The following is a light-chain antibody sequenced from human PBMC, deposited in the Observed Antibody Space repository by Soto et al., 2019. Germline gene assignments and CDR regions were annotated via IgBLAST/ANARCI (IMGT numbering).Light chain of an antibody. J-gene: IGKJ1*01. V-gene: IGKV1-39*01. Sequence: DLQMTQSPSSLSASVGDRVTITCRASQSISNYLNWYQQKPGKAPKLLMYAASSLQSGVPSRFGGRGSGTDFTLTISSLQAEDFATYYCHQSYSTPRTFGQGTKVEIK. CDR3: HQSYSTPRT. CDR2: AAS. CDR1: QSISNY.